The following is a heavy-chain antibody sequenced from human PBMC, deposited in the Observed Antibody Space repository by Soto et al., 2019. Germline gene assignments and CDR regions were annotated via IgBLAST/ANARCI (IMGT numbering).Heavy chain of an antibody. CDR2: INHSGST. V-gene: IGHV4-34*01. Sequence: SETLSLTCAVYGGSFSGYYWSWIRQPPGKGLEWIGEINHSGSTNYNPSLKSRVTISVDTSKNQFSLKLSSVTAADTAVYYCARPYYSDRSGSPPFDYWGQGTLVTVSS. CDR3: ARPYYSDRSGSPPFDY. J-gene: IGHJ4*02. CDR1: GGSFSGYY. D-gene: IGHD3-22*01.